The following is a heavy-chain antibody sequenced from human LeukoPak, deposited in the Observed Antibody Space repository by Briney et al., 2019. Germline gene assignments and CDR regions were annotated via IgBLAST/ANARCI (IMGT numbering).Heavy chain of an antibody. J-gene: IGHJ6*02. CDR1: GFTFSSYA. CDR3: ARDREDSSGWYLLYYYYGMDV. Sequence: GGSLRLSCTASGFTFSSYAMHWVRQAPGKGLEWVAIISYHGSNKYYADSVKGRFTISRDNSKNTLYLQMNSLRAEDTAVYYCARDREDSSGWYLLYYYYGMDVWGQGTTVTVSS. V-gene: IGHV3-30*04. D-gene: IGHD6-19*01. CDR2: ISYHGSNK.